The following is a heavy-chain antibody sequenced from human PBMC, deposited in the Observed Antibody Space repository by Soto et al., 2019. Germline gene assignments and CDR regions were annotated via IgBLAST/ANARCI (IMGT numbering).Heavy chain of an antibody. J-gene: IGHJ6*02. CDR3: ARDQGSVTTPYYYNCMDV. V-gene: IGHV1-2*02. D-gene: IGHD4-17*01. CDR1: GYTFTGYY. Sequence: ASVKVSCKASGYTFTGYYMHWVRQAPGQGLEWMGWINPNSGGTNYAQKFQGRVTMTRDTSISTAYMELSRLRSDDTAVYYCARDQGSVTTPYYYNCMDVCGQATTVTVSS. CDR2: INPNSGGT.